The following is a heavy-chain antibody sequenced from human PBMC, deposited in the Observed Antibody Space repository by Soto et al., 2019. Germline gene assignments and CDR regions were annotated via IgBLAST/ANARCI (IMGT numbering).Heavy chain of an antibody. Sequence: ASVKVSCKASGGTFSSYAISWVRQAPGQGLEWMGGIIPIFGTANYAQKFQGRVTITADESTSTAYMELSSLRSEDTAVYYCARGRLYNWNYSSRPGPENYFDYWGQGTLVTVSS. D-gene: IGHD1-7*01. CDR2: IIPIFGTA. J-gene: IGHJ4*02. CDR3: ARGRLYNWNYSSRPGPENYFDY. CDR1: GGTFSSYA. V-gene: IGHV1-69*13.